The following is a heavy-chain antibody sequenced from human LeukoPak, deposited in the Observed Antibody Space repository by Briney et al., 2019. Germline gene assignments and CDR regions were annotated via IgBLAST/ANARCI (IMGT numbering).Heavy chain of an antibody. V-gene: IGHV1-2*02. D-gene: IGHD2-2*02. CDR2: INPNSGGT. Sequence: ASVKVSCKASGYTFTGYYMHWVRQAPGQGLEWMGWINPNSGGTSYAQKFQGRVTMTRDTSISTAYMELSRLRSDDTAVYYCVRGCSSTSCYTGSYWFDPWGQGTLVTVSS. CDR1: GYTFTGYY. CDR3: VRGCSSTSCYTGSYWFDP. J-gene: IGHJ5*02.